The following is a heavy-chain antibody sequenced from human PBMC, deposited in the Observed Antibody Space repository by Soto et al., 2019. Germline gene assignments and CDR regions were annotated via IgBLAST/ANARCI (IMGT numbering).Heavy chain of an antibody. J-gene: IGHJ6*02. D-gene: IGHD1-26*01. CDR1: GYTFTSYS. Sequence: ASVKVSCKASGYTFTSYSISWVRQAPGQGLEWMGWISAYNGNTNYAQKLQGRVTMTTDTSTSTAYMELRSLRSEDTAVYYCAREGATYSPWDAGYYYYGMDVWGQGTTVTVSS. CDR3: AREGATYSPWDAGYYYYGMDV. CDR2: ISAYNGNT. V-gene: IGHV1-18*01.